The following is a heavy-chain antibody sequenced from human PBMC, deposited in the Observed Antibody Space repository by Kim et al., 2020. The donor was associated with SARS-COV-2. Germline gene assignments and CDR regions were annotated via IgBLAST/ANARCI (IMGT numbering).Heavy chain of an antibody. V-gene: IGHV3-74*01. Sequence: GGSLRLSCAASAFTFRSYWMHWVRQAPGKGLVWVSRINSDGTNTNYADSVKGRFTISRDNAKNTLYLQMNSLRAEDTAVYFCARALNIEVVTALDYWGQGTLVTVSS. D-gene: IGHD2-21*02. CDR2: INSDGTNT. CDR3: ARALNIEVVTALDY. CDR1: AFTFRSYW. J-gene: IGHJ4*02.